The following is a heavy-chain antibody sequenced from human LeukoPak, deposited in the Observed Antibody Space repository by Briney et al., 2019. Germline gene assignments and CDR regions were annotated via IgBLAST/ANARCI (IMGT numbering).Heavy chain of an antibody. J-gene: IGHJ3*02. Sequence: PSETLSLTCTVSGGSISSGDYYWSWIRQPPGKGLEWIGYIFYSGSTHYNPSLKSRVTISVDTSKNQFSLKLSSVTAADTAVYYCARHDWNDENAFDIWGQGTMVTVSS. D-gene: IGHD1-1*01. CDR2: IFYSGST. V-gene: IGHV4-30-4*01. CDR1: GGSISSGDYY. CDR3: ARHDWNDENAFDI.